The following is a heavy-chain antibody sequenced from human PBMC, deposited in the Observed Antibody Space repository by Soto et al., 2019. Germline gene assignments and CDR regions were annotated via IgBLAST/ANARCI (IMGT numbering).Heavy chain of an antibody. V-gene: IGHV3-7*01. J-gene: IGHJ3*02. CDR2: IKQDGSEK. CDR3: AKTLFSAFDI. Sequence: EVQLVESGGGLVQPGGSLRLSCAASGFTFSGYWMSWFRQAPGKGLEWLANIKQDGSEKYYVDSVKGRFTISRDNAKNSLYLQMNSLRSDDTAVYYCAKTLFSAFDIWGQGTMVTVS. CDR1: GFTFSGYW.